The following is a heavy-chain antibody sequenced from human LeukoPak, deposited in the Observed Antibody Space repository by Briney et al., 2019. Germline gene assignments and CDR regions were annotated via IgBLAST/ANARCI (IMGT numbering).Heavy chain of an antibody. CDR2: IYTSGST. V-gene: IGHV4-4*07. CDR1: GGSISSYY. J-gene: IGHJ6*03. CDR3: AREAGPIYFYYMDV. Sequence: SGTLSLTCTVSGGSISSYYWSWIRQPAGKGLEWIGRIYTSGSTNYNPSLKSRVTISVDTSKNQFSLKLSSVTAADTAVYYCAREAGPIYFYYMDVWSKGTTVTVSS.